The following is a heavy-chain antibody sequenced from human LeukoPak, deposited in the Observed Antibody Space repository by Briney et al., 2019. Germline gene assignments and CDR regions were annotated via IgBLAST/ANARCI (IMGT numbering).Heavy chain of an antibody. D-gene: IGHD6-6*01. CDR3: AREHSSSSGKVFDY. V-gene: IGHV1-2*02. Sequence: ASVKVSCKASGYTFPGYYMHWVRQAPGQGLEWMGWINPNSGGTNYALKFQGRVTMTRDTSISTAYMELSRLRSDDTAVYYCAREHSSSSGKVFDYWGQGTLVTVSS. CDR2: INPNSGGT. J-gene: IGHJ4*02. CDR1: GYTFPGYY.